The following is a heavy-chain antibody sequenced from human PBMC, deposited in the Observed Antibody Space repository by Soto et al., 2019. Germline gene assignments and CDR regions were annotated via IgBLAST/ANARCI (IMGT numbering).Heavy chain of an antibody. CDR1: GFPFSNYA. J-gene: IGHJ4*02. Sequence: EVELLESGGAFIQPGGSLRLSCAASGFPFSNYAMAWVRQASGKGLEWVSGISGNSGHAFYADSVKGLFTSSRDNSRNTLYLQMESLRAEDTATYYCARAPSEYIWGSYLRYFEYWGQGTLVAVSS. CDR2: ISGNSGHA. CDR3: ARAPSEYIWGSYLRYFEY. D-gene: IGHD3-16*02. V-gene: IGHV3-23*01.